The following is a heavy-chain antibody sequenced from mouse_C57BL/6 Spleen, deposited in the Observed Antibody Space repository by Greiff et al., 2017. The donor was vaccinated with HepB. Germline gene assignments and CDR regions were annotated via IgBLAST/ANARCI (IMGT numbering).Heavy chain of an antibody. V-gene: IGHV1-55*01. D-gene: IGHD2-3*01. CDR1: GYTFTRYW. CDR3: AIVYDGSYYYAMDY. Sequence: QVQLQQPGAELVKPGASVKMSCKASGYTFTRYWTTWVKQRPGQGLEWIGDIYPGSGSTNYNEKFKSKATLTVDTSSSTAYMQLSSLTSEDSAVYYCAIVYDGSYYYAMDYWGQGTSVTVSS. J-gene: IGHJ4*01. CDR2: IYPGSGST.